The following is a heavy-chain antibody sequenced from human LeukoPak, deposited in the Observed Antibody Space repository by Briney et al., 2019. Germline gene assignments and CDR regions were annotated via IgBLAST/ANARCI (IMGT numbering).Heavy chain of an antibody. CDR3: STLAPETTTMILSDC. CDR2: IRSKANSYAP. J-gene: IGHJ4*02. V-gene: IGHV3-73*01. D-gene: IGHD3-22*01. CDR1: GFPFSGST. Sequence: GGSLRLPCAASGFPFSGSTMHWVRQASGKGLEWVGRIRSKANSYAPAYAASVQGRFTISRDDSKNTAFLQMNSLKPEDTAVYYCSTLAPETTTMILSDCWGQGTLVTVSS.